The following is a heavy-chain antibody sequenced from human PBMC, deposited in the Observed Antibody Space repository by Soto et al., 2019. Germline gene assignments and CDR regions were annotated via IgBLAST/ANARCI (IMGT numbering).Heavy chain of an antibody. CDR1: GGTFSSYA. CDR3: ARVLGIAAAGKDYYYYYGMDV. D-gene: IGHD6-13*01. CDR2: IIPIFGTA. Sequence: GASVKVSCKASGGTFSSYAISWVRQAPGQGLEWMGGIIPIFGTANYAQKFQGRVTITADESTSTAYMELSSLRSEDTAVYYCARVLGIAAAGKDYYYYYGMDVWGQGTTVTVSS. J-gene: IGHJ6*02. V-gene: IGHV1-69*13.